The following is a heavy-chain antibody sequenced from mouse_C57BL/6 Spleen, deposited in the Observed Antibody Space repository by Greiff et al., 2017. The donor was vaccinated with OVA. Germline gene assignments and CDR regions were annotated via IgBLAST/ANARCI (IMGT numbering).Heavy chain of an antibody. D-gene: IGHD2-4*01. V-gene: IGHV1-82*01. CDR1: GYAFSSSW. Sequence: VKVVESGPELVKPGASVKISCKASGYAFSSSWMNWVKQRPGKGLEWIGRIYPGDGDTNYNGKFKGKATLTADKSSSTAYMQLSSLTSEDSAVYFCARSDYDYDGFAYWGQGTLVTVSA. J-gene: IGHJ3*01. CDR3: ARSDYDYDGFAY. CDR2: IYPGDGDT.